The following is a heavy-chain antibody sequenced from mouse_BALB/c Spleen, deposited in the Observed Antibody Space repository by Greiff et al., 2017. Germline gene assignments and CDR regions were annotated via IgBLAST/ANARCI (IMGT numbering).Heavy chain of an antibody. V-gene: IGHV5-4*02. D-gene: IGHD1-1*01. CDR2: ISDGGSYT. J-gene: IGHJ3*01. Sequence: EVKVVESGGGLVKPGGSLKLSCAASGFTFSDYYMYWVRQTPEKRLEWVATISDGGSYTYYPDSVKGRFTISRDNAKNNLYLQMSSLKSEDTAMYYCARDYYGSPAWFAYWGQGTLVTVSA. CDR1: GFTFSDYY. CDR3: ARDYYGSPAWFAY.